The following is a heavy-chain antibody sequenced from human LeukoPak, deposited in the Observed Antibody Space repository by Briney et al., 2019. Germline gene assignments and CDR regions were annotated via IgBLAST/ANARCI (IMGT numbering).Heavy chain of an antibody. CDR2: FDPEDGET. D-gene: IGHD3-22*01. CDR3: ATSLPFYDSSGYYSY. Sequence: ASVNVSCKVSGYTLTELSMHWVRQAPGKGLEWMGGFDPEDGETIYAQKFQGRVTKTEDTSTDTAYMELSSLRSEDTAVYYCATSLPFYDSSGYYSYWGQGTLVTVSS. J-gene: IGHJ4*02. V-gene: IGHV1-24*01. CDR1: GYTLTELS.